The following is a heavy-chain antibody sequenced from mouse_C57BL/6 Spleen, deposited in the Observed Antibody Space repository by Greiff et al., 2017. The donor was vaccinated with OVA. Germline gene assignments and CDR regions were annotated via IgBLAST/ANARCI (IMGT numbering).Heavy chain of an antibody. Sequence: VQLQQSGPELVKPGASVKISCKASGYAFSSSWMNWVKQRPGKGLEWIGRIYPGDGDTNYNGKFKGKATLTADKSSSTAYMQLSSLTSEDSAVYFCEGYYGSSYRMRWGQGTLVTVSA. CDR3: EGYYGSSYRMR. CDR2: IYPGDGDT. D-gene: IGHD1-1*01. V-gene: IGHV1-82*01. CDR1: GYAFSSSW. J-gene: IGHJ3*01.